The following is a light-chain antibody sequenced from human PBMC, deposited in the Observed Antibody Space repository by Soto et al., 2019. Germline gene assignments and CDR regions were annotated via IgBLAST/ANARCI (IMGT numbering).Light chain of an antibody. CDR3: QQYNNWPQT. Sequence: EVALTQSPATLSVSPGAGATLSCRASQSVGSNLAWYQQKPGQTPRVLIYGASTRAIGVPARFSGSGFGTEFTLTISSLQSEDFAEYHCQQYNNWPQTFGQGTKVDIK. J-gene: IGKJ1*01. CDR2: GAS. CDR1: QSVGSN. V-gene: IGKV3-15*01.